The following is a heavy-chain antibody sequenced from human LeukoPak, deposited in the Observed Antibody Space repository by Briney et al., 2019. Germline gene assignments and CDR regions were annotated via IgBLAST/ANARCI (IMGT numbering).Heavy chain of an antibody. CDR2: ISAYNGNT. J-gene: IGHJ6*03. D-gene: IGHD5-18*01. V-gene: IGHV1-18*01. CDR1: GYTFTSYG. CDR3: ARGLDLDTAMVTDHKGTGHYMDV. Sequence: GASVKVSCKASGYTFTSYGISWVRQAPGQGLEWMGWISAYNGNTNYAQKLQGRVTMTTDTSTSTAYMELRSLRSDDTAVYYCARGLDLDTAMVTDHKGTGHYMDVWGKGTTVTISS.